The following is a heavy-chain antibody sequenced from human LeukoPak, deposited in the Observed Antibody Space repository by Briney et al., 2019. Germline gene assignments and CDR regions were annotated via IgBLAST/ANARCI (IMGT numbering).Heavy chain of an antibody. CDR3: ARGRSGWSNDAFDI. J-gene: IGHJ3*02. D-gene: IGHD6-19*01. V-gene: IGHV1-2*02. CDR2: INSNSGDT. CDR1: GYTFTGYY. Sequence: ASVKVSCKASGYTFTGYYMYWVRQAPGQGLEWMVWINSNSGDTNYAQQFQGRVTLAGDTSISTAYMELSRLKSDDTAVYYCARGRSGWSNDAFDIWGQGTMVTVSS.